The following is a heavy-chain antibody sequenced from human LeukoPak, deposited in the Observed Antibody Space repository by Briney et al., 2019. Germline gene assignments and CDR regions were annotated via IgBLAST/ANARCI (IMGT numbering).Heavy chain of an antibody. J-gene: IGHJ3*02. CDR3: ARLKRDCSGGSCYWDAFDI. V-gene: IGHV4-38-2*01. CDR1: GYSISSGYY. CDR2: IYHSGST. Sequence: PSETLSLTCAVSGYSISSGYYWGWIRQPPGKGLEWIGSIYHSGSTYYNPSLKSRVTISVGTSKNQFSLKLSSVTAADTAVYYCARLKRDCSGGSCYWDAFDIWGQGTMVTVSS. D-gene: IGHD2-15*01.